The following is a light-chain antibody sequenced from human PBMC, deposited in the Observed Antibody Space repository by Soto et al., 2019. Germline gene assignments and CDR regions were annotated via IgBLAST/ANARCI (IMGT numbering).Light chain of an antibody. Sequence: SYELTQPPSVSVAPGKTARITCGGNNIGSKSVHWYQQKPGQAPVLVIYYDSDRPSGIPERFSGSNSGNTATLTISRVEAGDEADYSCQVWDSSSDPPYVFGTGTKVTVL. CDR1: NIGSKS. CDR3: QVWDSSSDPPYV. CDR2: YDS. V-gene: IGLV3-21*04. J-gene: IGLJ1*01.